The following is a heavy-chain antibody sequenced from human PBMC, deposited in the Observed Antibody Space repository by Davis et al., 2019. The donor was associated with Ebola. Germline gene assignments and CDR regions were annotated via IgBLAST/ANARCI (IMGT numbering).Heavy chain of an antibody. J-gene: IGHJ4*02. D-gene: IGHD3-22*01. V-gene: IGHV1-18*01. Sequence: ASVKVSCKTSGYIFTAYGVTWVRQAPGQGLEWMGWSSGDNANTKYAESLQGRVTVTTDTSTSTAYMELRGLRSDGTSVYYCARVEGDYYDNSGYSHFFDYWGQGTRVTVSS. CDR2: SSGDNANT. CDR1: GYIFTAYG. CDR3: ARVEGDYYDNSGYSHFFDY.